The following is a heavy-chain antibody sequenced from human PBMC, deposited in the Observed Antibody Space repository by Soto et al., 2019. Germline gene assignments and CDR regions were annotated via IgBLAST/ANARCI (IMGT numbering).Heavy chain of an antibody. Sequence: PSETLSLTCTVSGDSISTFYWGWMRQSPGKELEWIGYVYYTGSTNYNPSLKSRVTISVDRSKNQFSLKLTSANAADTAVYYCARGRTVRHYDDHRSDYFYLFDHWGQGTQVTVSS. J-gene: IGHJ4*02. CDR2: VYYTGST. V-gene: IGHV4-59*01. CDR3: ARGRTVRHYDDHRSDYFYLFDH. D-gene: IGHD3-22*01. CDR1: GDSISTFY.